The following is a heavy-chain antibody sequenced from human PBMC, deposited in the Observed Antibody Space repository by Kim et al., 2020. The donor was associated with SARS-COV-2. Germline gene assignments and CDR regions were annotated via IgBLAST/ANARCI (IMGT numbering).Heavy chain of an antibody. D-gene: IGHD3-16*01. J-gene: IGHJ4*02. CDR3: ARDGTHDYDSVWGTDY. Sequence: SVKGRFPISRENSKNTLYLKMNSLGAEDTAVYYCARDGTHDYDSVWGTDYWGQGTLVTVSS. V-gene: IGHV3-30*01.